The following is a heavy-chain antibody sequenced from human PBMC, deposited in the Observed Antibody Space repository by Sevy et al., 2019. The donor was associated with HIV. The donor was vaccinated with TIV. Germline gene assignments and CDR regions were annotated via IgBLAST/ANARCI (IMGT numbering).Heavy chain of an antibody. CDR1: GGGVSSRGTV. Sequence: KQSQTLSLTCAISGGGVSSRGTVWNWIRQSPSRGLEWLGRTYYRSKWWNNYALSVKSRISINPDTSKNQVSLHLNSVTPDDTAVYYCARDGGANWDGRPSGTVFDYWGQGTLVTVSS. V-gene: IGHV6-1*01. CDR3: ARDGGANWDGRPSGTVFDY. J-gene: IGHJ4*02. CDR2: TYYRSKWWN. D-gene: IGHD1-1*01.